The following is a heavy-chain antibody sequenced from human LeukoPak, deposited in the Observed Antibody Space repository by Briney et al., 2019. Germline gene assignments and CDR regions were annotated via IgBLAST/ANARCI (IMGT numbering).Heavy chain of an antibody. CDR3: ARQTYYDFWSGYYTGYYYYAMDV. CDR1: GGSFSGYY. Sequence: SETLSLTCAVYGGSFSGYYWSWIRQPPGKGLEWIGEINHSGSTNYNPSLKSRVTISVGTSKNQFSLKLSSVTAADTAVYYCARQTYYDFWSGYYTGYYYYAMDVWGQGTTVTVSS. J-gene: IGHJ6*02. V-gene: IGHV4-34*01. CDR2: INHSGST. D-gene: IGHD3-3*01.